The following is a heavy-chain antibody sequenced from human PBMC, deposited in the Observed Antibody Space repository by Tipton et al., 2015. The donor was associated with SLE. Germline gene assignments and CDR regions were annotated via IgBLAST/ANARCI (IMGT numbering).Heavy chain of an antibody. Sequence: TLSLTCTVSGGSISNNYWSWIRLPAGKRLEWIGHIHISGNTNNNPSLKSRVTMSIDTSKNQFSLKLSSVTAADTAVYYCATRELFQLDAFDIWGQGTMVTVSS. V-gene: IGHV4-4*07. CDR2: IHISGNT. J-gene: IGHJ3*02. CDR3: ATRELFQLDAFDI. D-gene: IGHD1-26*01. CDR1: GGSISNNY.